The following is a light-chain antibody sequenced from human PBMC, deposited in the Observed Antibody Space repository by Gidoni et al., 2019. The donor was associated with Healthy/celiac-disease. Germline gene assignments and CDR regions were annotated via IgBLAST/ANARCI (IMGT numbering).Light chain of an antibody. Sequence: ATITCRASQSISSYLNWYQQKPGKAPKLLIYAASSLQSGVPSRFSGSGSGTDFTLTISSLQPEDFATYYCQQSYSTPRTFGQGTKVEIK. V-gene: IGKV1-39*01. CDR1: QSISSY. CDR3: QQSYSTPRT. CDR2: AAS. J-gene: IGKJ1*01.